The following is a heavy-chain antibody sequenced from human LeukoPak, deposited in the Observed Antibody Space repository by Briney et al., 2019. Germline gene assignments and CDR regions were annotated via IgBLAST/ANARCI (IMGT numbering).Heavy chain of an antibody. D-gene: IGHD3-10*01. Sequence: SVKVSCKASGGTFSSYAISWVRQAPGQGLEWMGGIIPIFGTANYAQKFQGRVTITTDESTSTAYMELSSLRSEDTAVYYCAEIVVSGGYYYMDVWGKGTTVTVSS. CDR2: IIPIFGTA. CDR1: GGTFSSYA. J-gene: IGHJ6*03. V-gene: IGHV1-69*05. CDR3: AEIVVSGGYYYMDV.